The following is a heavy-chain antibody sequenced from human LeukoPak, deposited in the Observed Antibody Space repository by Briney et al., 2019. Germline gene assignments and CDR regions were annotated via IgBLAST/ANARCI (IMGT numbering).Heavy chain of an antibody. D-gene: IGHD6-6*01. Sequence: PGGSLRLSCVASGFTFDDYAMHWVRQAPGKGLEWVSGISWNSGNIGYGDSVKGRFTVSRDNAKNSLYLQMNSLRAEDTAVYYCARDARAVRPYSFDYWGQGTLVTVSP. CDR3: ARDARAVRPYSFDY. CDR2: ISWNSGNI. CDR1: GFTFDDYA. J-gene: IGHJ4*02. V-gene: IGHV3-9*01.